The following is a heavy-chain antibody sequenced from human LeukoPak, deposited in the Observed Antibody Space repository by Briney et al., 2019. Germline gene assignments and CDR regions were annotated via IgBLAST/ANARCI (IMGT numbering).Heavy chain of an antibody. V-gene: IGHV4-59*12. CDR1: GGSISSYY. J-gene: IGHJ4*02. CDR3: ARGGGYSSSSHFAY. D-gene: IGHD6-6*01. Sequence: SETLSLTCTVSGGSISSYYWSWIRQPPGKGLEWIGYIYYSGSTNYNPSLKSRVTISVDTSKNQFSLKLSSVTAADTAVYYCARGGGYSSSSHFAYWGQGTLVTVSS. CDR2: IYYSGST.